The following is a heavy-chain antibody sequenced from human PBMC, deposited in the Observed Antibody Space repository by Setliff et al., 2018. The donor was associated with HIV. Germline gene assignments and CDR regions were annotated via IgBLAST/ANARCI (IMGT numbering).Heavy chain of an antibody. CDR1: GGTFSSYA. Sequence: SVKVSCKASGGTFSSYAISWVRQAPGQGLEWMGGIIPILGIANYAQKFQGRVTITADESTSTAYMELSSLRSEDTAVYYCARGRKQPITIFGVVSRNVAHYFDYWGQGTLVTVSS. CDR2: IIPILGIA. D-gene: IGHD3-3*01. V-gene: IGHV1-69*10. J-gene: IGHJ4*02. CDR3: ARGRKQPITIFGVVSRNVAHYFDY.